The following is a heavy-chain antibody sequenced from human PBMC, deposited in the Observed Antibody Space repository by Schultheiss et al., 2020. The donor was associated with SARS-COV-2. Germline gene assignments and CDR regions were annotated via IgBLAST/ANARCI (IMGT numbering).Heavy chain of an antibody. CDR2: INHSGST. Sequence: SQTLSLTCAVYGGSFSGYYWSWIRQPPGKGLEWIGEINHSGSTNYNPSLKSQVTISVDTSKNQFSLKLSPVTAADTAVYYCARGLPSTVGELLYFNAFDIWGQGRRVT. D-gene: IGHD3-10*01. J-gene: IGHJ3*02. V-gene: IGHV4-34*01. CDR1: GGSFSGYY. CDR3: ARGLPSTVGELLYFNAFDI.